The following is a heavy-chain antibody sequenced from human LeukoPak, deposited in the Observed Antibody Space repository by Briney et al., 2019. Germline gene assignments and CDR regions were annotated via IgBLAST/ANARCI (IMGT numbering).Heavy chain of an antibody. V-gene: IGHV3-48*03. CDR2: ISSSGSDK. CDR1: GFPFSDHE. CDR3: ARRYYDSSGYDFYFDY. D-gene: IGHD3-22*01. J-gene: IGHJ4*02. Sequence: GGSLRLSCAASGFPFSDHEMNWVRQAPGKGLEWVSYISSSGSDKYYPDSVKGRFTISRDNAKNTLYLQMNSLRAEDTAVYYCARRYYDSSGYDFYFDYWGQGTLVTVSS.